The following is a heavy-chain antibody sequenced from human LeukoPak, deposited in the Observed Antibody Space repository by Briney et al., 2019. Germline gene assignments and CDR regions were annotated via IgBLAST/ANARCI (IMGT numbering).Heavy chain of an antibody. CDR3: ARSYDSSGYSGMGFDY. Sequence: ASVKVSCKTSGYTFTSYGISWVRQAPGQGPEWMGWISAYNGNTNYAQKLQGRVIMTTDTSTSTAYMELRSLRSDDTAVYYCARSYDSSGYSGMGFDYWGQGTPVTVSS. J-gene: IGHJ4*02. CDR1: GYTFTSYG. D-gene: IGHD3-22*01. V-gene: IGHV1-18*01. CDR2: ISAYNGNT.